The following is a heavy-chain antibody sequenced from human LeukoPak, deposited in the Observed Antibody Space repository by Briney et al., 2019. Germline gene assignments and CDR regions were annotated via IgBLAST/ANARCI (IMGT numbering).Heavy chain of an antibody. CDR3: AREGHTTGWPPFDF. V-gene: IGHV3-48*03. Sequence: GGSLRLSCVASGFTFSTYEMDWVRQAPGKGREGVSHSNRRGRTTYYADSVKGRFTISRDNAKNSLYLQMNSLRAGDTAVYYCAREGHTTGWPPFDFWGQGTLVTVSS. D-gene: IGHD6-19*01. J-gene: IGHJ4*02. CDR1: GFTFSTYE. CDR2: SNRRGRTT.